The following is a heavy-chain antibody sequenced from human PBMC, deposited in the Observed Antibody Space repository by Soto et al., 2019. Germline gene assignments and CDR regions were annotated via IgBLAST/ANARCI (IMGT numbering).Heavy chain of an antibody. CDR1: GGSISTYY. Sequence: QVRLQESGPGLVKPWETLSLTCTVSGGSISTYYWSWIRQPAGKGLDWIGRIYTSGATNYNPSLESRVTMSVDTSKKQFSLKLRSVTAADTVVYYCARGAAAGVDYGMDVWGQGTTVTVSS. J-gene: IGHJ6*02. V-gene: IGHV4-4*07. CDR2: IYTSGAT. CDR3: ARGAAAGVDYGMDV. D-gene: IGHD6-13*01.